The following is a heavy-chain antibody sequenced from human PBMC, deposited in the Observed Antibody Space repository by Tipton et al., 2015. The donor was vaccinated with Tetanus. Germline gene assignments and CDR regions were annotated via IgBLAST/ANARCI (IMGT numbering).Heavy chain of an antibody. D-gene: IGHD6-13*01. J-gene: IGHJ5*02. CDR2: IYPGDSDT. CDR1: GYSFTSYW. V-gene: IGHV5-51*01. CDR3: ARHSDKAAAVHNWFDP. Sequence: QLVQSGAEVKKPGESLKISCKGSGYSFTSYWIGWVRQMPGKGLEWMGIIYPGDSDTRYSTSFQGQVTISADKSISTAYLQWSSLKASDTAMYYCARHSDKAAAVHNWFDPWGQGTLVTVSS.